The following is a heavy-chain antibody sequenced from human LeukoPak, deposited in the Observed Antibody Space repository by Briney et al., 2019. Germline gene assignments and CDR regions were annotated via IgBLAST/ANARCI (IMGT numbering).Heavy chain of an antibody. V-gene: IGHV4-31*01. J-gene: IGHJ5*02. D-gene: IGHD2-15*01. CDR1: GGSIRSGGYY. CDR2: IHYSGST. Sequence: SETLSLTCTVSGGSIRSGGYYWSWIRLHPVKGLEWIGYIHYSGSTYYNPSLKSQVTISLDTSKNQFSLKLSSVTAADTAVYYCARRVVVVAAAWFDPWGQGTLVTVSS. CDR3: ARRVVVVAAAWFDP.